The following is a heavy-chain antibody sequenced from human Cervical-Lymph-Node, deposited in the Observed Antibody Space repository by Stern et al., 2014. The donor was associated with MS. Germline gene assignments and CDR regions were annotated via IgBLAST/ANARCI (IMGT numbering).Heavy chain of an antibody. D-gene: IGHD3-3*01. V-gene: IGHV3-73*01. Sequence: VQLEESGGGLVQPGGSLKLSCAASGFNFSASTMHWVRQASGKGLEWVGRIRSKANNYATTYAASVKGRFTFSRDDSNNMAYLQMNGLKTEDTAVYFCSTLRFPNYWGQGALVTVSS. CDR3: STLRFPNY. CDR2: IRSKANNYAT. CDR1: GFNFSAST. J-gene: IGHJ4*02.